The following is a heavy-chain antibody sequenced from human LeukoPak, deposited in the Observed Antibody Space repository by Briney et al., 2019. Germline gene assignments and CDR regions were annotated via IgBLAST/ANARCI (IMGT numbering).Heavy chain of an antibody. V-gene: IGHV1-8*02. CDR1: GYTFTSYD. J-gene: IGHJ5*02. CDR2: MNPNSGNT. D-gene: IGHD3-10*01. Sequence: ASVKVSCKASGYTFTSYDINWVRQATGQGLEWMGWMNPNSGNTGYAQKFQGRVTMTRDTSTSTVYMELSSLRSEDTAVYYCARATIYYYGSGSYNLWGQGTLVTVSS. CDR3: ARATIYYYGSGSYNL.